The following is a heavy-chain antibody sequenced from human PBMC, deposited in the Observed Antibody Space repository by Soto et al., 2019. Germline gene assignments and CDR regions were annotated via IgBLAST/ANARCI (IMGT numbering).Heavy chain of an antibody. V-gene: IGHV3-23*01. CDR1: GFTFSSYA. Sequence: LRLSCAASGFTFSSYAMSWVRQAPGKGLEWVSAISGSGGSTYYADSVKGRFTISRDNSKNTLYLQMNSLRAEDTAVYYCATLDIVVVVAANHYWGQGTLVTVSS. J-gene: IGHJ4*02. CDR2: ISGSGGST. D-gene: IGHD2-15*01. CDR3: ATLDIVVVVAANHY.